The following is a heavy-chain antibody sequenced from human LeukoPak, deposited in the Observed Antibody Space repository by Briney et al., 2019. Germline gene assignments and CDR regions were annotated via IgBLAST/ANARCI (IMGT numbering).Heavy chain of an antibody. CDR2: ISSSSSYI. Sequence: PGGSLRLSCAASGFTFSSYSMNWVRQAPGKGLEWVSSISSSSSYIYYADSVKGRFTVSRDNSRNTLFLEMNSLRTEDTSVYYCATSPRYKQQLGYFDYWGQGTLVAVSS. CDR3: ATSPRYKQQLGYFDY. V-gene: IGHV3-21*01. J-gene: IGHJ4*02. D-gene: IGHD6-13*01. CDR1: GFTFSSYS.